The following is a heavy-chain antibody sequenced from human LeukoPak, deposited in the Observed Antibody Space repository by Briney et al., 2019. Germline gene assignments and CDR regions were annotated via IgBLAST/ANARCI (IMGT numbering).Heavy chain of an antibody. CDR2: LSNDGNNY. Sequence: GGSLRLSCAASGFTFSENNVHWVCQAPGKGLEWVALLSNDGNNYAYADSVKGRFTLSGDKSKTTLYLQMNSLRAEDTAVYYCARDRSGFYSVDYWGQGTLVTVSS. CDR1: GFTFSENN. CDR3: ARDRSGFYSVDY. J-gene: IGHJ4*02. V-gene: IGHV3-30-3*01. D-gene: IGHD5-12*01.